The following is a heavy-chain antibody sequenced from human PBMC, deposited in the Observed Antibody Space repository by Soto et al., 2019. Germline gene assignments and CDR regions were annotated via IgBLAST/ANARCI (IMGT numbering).Heavy chain of an antibody. Sequence: XGSLRLSCAAAGFTFSTYAMSWVRQAPGKGLEWVSAIRGSGDTTYYADSVKGRFTISRDNSKNTLYLQMNSLSVEDTAVFYCAKDGGGGFIAGIDYWGQGTLVTVSS. CDR3: AKDGGGGFIAGIDY. CDR1: GFTFSTYA. J-gene: IGHJ4*02. V-gene: IGHV3-23*01. CDR2: IRGSGDTT. D-gene: IGHD3-16*01.